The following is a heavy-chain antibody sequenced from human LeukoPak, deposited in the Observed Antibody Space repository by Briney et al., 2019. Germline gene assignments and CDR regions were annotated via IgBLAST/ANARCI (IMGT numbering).Heavy chain of an antibody. D-gene: IGHD6-19*01. Sequence: GGSLRLSCAASGFTFTNYGTHWVRQAPGQGLEWVAFIRSDGTSKYYADSVKGRFTISRDNSKNTLYLQLNSLISEYTTGYYCSRNVSGWCAWGQGTPVTVSS. CDR2: IRSDGTSK. V-gene: IGHV3-30*02. CDR1: GFTFTNYG. J-gene: IGHJ5*01. CDR3: SRNVSGWCA.